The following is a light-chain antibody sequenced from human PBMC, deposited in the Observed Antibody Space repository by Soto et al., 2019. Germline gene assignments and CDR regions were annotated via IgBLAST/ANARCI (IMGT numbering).Light chain of an antibody. CDR3: SSYAGNNNYV. CDR1: SSDVGGYHY. J-gene: IGLJ1*01. CDR2: EVN. V-gene: IGLV2-8*01. Sequence: QSALTQPTSASGSPGQSVAISCTGTSSDVGGYHYVSWYQLHPGKAPKLMIYEVNLRPSGVPDRFSGSKSGNTASLTVSGLQAEDEADYYCSSYAGNNNYVFGTGTKLTVL.